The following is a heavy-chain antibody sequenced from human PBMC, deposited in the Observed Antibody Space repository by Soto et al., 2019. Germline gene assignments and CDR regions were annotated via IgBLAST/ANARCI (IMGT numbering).Heavy chain of an antibody. CDR1: GFTFDDYA. CDR2: ISWNSGSI. Sequence: SLKISCAASGFTFDDYAMHWVRQAPGKGLEWVSGISWNSGSIGYADSVKGRFTISRDNAKNSLYLQMNSLRAEDTALYYCAKDSSSWYVGAFDIWGQGTMVTVSS. V-gene: IGHV3-9*01. J-gene: IGHJ3*02. CDR3: AKDSSSWYVGAFDI. D-gene: IGHD6-13*01.